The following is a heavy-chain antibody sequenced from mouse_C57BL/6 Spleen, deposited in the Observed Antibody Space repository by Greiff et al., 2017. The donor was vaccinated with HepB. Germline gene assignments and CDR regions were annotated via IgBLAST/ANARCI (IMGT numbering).Heavy chain of an antibody. CDR1: GYAFSSYW. J-gene: IGHJ2*01. V-gene: IGHV1-80*01. D-gene: IGHD1-1*01. CDR2: IYPGDGDT. CDR3: ARNDYYGSSIDY. Sequence: VQLQQSGAELVKPGASVKISCKASGYAFSSYWMNWVKQRPGKGLEWIGQIYPGDGDTNYNGKFKGKATLTADKSSSTAYMQLSSLTSEDSAVYFCARNDYYGSSIDYWGQGTTLTVSS.